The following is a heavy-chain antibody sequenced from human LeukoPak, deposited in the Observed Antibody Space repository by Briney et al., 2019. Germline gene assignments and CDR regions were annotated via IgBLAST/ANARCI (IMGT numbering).Heavy chain of an antibody. CDR3: ARDKWTGTTRYFDY. J-gene: IGHJ4*02. V-gene: IGHV1-3*03. Sequence: ASVKVSCKASGYTFTSYAMHWVRQAPGQRLEWMGWINAGNGNTKYSQEFQGRVTITRDTSAGTAYMELSSLRSEDMAVYYCARDKWTGTTRYFDYWGQGTLVTVSS. CDR1: GYTFTSYA. D-gene: IGHD1-7*01. CDR2: INAGNGNT.